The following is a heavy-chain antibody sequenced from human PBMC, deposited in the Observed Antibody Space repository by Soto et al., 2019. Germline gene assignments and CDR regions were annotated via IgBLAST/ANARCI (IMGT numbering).Heavy chain of an antibody. CDR2: ISSSSSYI. J-gene: IGHJ5*02. Sequence: GGSLRLSCAASGFTFSSYSMNWVRQAPGKGLERVSSISSSSSYIYYADSVKGRFTISRDNAKNSLYLQMNSLRAEDTAVYYCARAQLEYCSGGSCHLHPFDPWGQGTLVTVSS. D-gene: IGHD2-15*01. V-gene: IGHV3-21*01. CDR1: GFTFSSYS. CDR3: ARAQLEYCSGGSCHLHPFDP.